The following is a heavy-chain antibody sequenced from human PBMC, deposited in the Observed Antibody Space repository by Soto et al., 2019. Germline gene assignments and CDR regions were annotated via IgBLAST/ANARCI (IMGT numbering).Heavy chain of an antibody. J-gene: IGHJ6*02. CDR1: ADTFSSSA. Sequence: QVQLVQSGAEVKKPGSSVEVSCKASADTFSSSAFSWVRQAPGQVLEWMGGIIPFFHAANYAQRFQGRVTITADESTSTVYMELSSLRSEYTALSYCARDLISNDHYFGMDVWGQRTTVTVSS. CDR2: IIPFFHAA. CDR3: ARDLISNDHYFGMDV. D-gene: IGHD1-1*01. V-gene: IGHV1-69*01.